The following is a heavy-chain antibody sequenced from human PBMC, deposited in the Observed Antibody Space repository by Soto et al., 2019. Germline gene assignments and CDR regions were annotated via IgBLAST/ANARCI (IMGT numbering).Heavy chain of an antibody. J-gene: IGHJ6*02. Sequence: QVQLVQSGAEVKKPGASVKVSCKASGYTFTSYGITWVRQAPGQGLEWMGWISAYNGNTNYAQKLQGRVTMTTDTPTSTADMERRSVRSDDTTGYYCASGAVAGPYYYYSMDVWGQGTTVTVSS. D-gene: IGHD6-19*01. CDR3: ASGAVAGPYYYYSMDV. CDR2: ISAYNGNT. CDR1: GYTFTSYG. V-gene: IGHV1-18*04.